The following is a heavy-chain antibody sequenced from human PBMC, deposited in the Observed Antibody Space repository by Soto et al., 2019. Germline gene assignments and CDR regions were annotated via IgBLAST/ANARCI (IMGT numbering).Heavy chain of an antibody. CDR1: GGSISSYY. D-gene: IGHD3-22*01. CDR2: IYYSGST. Sequence: SETLSLTCTVSGGSISSYYWSWIRQPPGKGLEWIGYIYYSGSTNYNPSLKSRVTISVDTSKNQFSLKLSSVTAADTAVYYCARVEGYYDSSGYYRRAPFDYWGQGTLVTVSS. CDR3: ARVEGYYDSSGYYRRAPFDY. J-gene: IGHJ4*02. V-gene: IGHV4-59*01.